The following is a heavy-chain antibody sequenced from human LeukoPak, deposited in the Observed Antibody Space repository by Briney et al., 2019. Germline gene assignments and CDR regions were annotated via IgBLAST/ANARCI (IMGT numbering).Heavy chain of an antibody. V-gene: IGHV1-46*01. CDR3: ARPGDYDAFDI. CDR2: INPSGGST. Sequence: ASVKVSCKASGYTFTSYYMHWVRQAPGQGLEWMGIINPSGGSTSYAQKFQGRVTMTRDTSISTAYMELSRLRSDDTAVYYCARPGDYDAFDIWGQGTMVTVSS. CDR1: GYTFTSYY. D-gene: IGHD4-11*01. J-gene: IGHJ3*02.